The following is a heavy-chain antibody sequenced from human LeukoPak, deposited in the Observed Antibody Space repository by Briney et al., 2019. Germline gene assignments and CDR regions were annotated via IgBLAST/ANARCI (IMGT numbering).Heavy chain of an antibody. V-gene: IGHV3-21*01. CDR3: ARLYCSSTTCSHGHSYGYFGY. J-gene: IGHJ4*02. D-gene: IGHD2-2*01. CDR1: GFTFSDYS. Sequence: GGSLRLSCAASGFTFSDYSMTWVRQAPGKGLEWVSSITSSGSYTYYGDSVKGRFTISRDNAGNSLYLQMNNLRAEDTAVYYCARLYCSSTTCSHGHSYGYFGYWAQGALVTVSS. CDR2: ITSSGSYT.